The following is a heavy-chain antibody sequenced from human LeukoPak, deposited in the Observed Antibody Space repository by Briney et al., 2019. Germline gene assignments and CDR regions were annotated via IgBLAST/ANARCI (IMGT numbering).Heavy chain of an antibody. CDR3: ARGEGYNLY. J-gene: IGHJ1*01. CDR2: IFHSGIT. V-gene: IGHV4-59*01. D-gene: IGHD5-24*01. CDR1: GVSITSYY. Sequence: SETLSLTCAVSGVSITSYYWSWVRQPPGKGLEWIGYIFHSGITNYNPSLKSRVTMSIDTSKSQYSLRLSSVTAADTAVYYCARGEGYNLYWGQGTLVTVSS.